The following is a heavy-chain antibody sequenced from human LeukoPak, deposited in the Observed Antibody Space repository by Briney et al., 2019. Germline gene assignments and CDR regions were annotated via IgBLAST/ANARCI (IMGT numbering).Heavy chain of an antibody. D-gene: IGHD6-13*01. V-gene: IGHV3-66*01. CDR2: IYSGGNT. Sequence: GGSLRLSCAVSGFTVSSSYMSWVRQAQGKGLEWVSLIYSGGNTYFADSVKGRFTISRDNSKNTLYVQMNSLSPEDTAVYYCARGTQQLSPVFDHWGQGTLVTVSS. CDR1: GFTVSSSY. J-gene: IGHJ4*02. CDR3: ARGTQQLSPVFDH.